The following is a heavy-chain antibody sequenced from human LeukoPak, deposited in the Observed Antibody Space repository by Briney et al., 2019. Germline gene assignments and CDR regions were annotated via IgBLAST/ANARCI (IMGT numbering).Heavy chain of an antibody. Sequence: ASVKVSCKASGYTFTSYDINWVRQATGQGLEWMGWMNPNSGNTGYAQKFQGRVTMTRNTSISTAYMELSSLRSEDTAVYYCARDKGIAVAGTRPFDYWGQGTLVTVSS. D-gene: IGHD6-19*01. V-gene: IGHV1-8*01. J-gene: IGHJ4*02. CDR1: GYTFTSYD. CDR2: MNPNSGNT. CDR3: ARDKGIAVAGTRPFDY.